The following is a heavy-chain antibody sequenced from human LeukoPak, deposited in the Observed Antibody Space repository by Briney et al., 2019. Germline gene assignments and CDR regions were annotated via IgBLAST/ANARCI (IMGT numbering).Heavy chain of an antibody. CDR2: IIPIFGTP. J-gene: IGHJ6*03. CDR3: ARVDRYHFYLDV. V-gene: IGHV1-69*05. CDR1: GGTFRTYS. Sequence: SVKVSCKASGGTFRTYSVTWVRQAPGQGLEWMGGIIPIFGTPNYAQKFQGRVKVTTDDATGTAYMEVSSLMSEDTAIYYCARVDRYHFYLDVWAKGTPVTVSS.